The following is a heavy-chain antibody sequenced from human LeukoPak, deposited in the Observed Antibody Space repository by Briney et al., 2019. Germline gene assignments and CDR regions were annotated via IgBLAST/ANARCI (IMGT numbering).Heavy chain of an antibody. CDR2: ISGSGGST. D-gene: IGHD2-2*01. Sequence: GGSLRLSCAASGFTFSSYAMSWVRQAPGKGLEWVSAISGSGGSTYYADSVKGRFPISRDNSKNTLYLQMNSLRAEDTAVYYCAKGDLGYCSSTSCNDYWGQGTLVTVSS. CDR3: AKGDLGYCSSTSCNDY. CDR1: GFTFSSYA. J-gene: IGHJ4*02. V-gene: IGHV3-23*01.